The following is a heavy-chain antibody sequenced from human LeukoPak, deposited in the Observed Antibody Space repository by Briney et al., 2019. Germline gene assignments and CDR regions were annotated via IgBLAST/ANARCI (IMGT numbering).Heavy chain of an antibody. CDR3: AKGGGFDWLNYYYMDV. Sequence: PGGSLTLSSAASGFTLSNYGMNWVRQAPGKGLEWVSALSSSGGSTYYADSAKGRFTSSRDNSKNTLYLQMSSLRAEDTDVYYCAKGGGFDWLNYYYMDVWGKGTTVIISS. V-gene: IGHV3-23*01. CDR1: GFTLSNYG. J-gene: IGHJ6*03. CDR2: LSSSGGST. D-gene: IGHD3-9*01.